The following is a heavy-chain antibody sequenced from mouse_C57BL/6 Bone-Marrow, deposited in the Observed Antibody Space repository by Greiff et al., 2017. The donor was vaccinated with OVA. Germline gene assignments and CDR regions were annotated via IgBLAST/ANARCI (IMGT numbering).Heavy chain of an antibody. CDR2: IDPNSGGT. CDR1: GYTFTSYW. D-gene: IGHD1-1*01. J-gene: IGHJ4*01. V-gene: IGHV1-72*01. CDR3: ARDYYGSSYPFYAMDY. Sequence: QVQLQQSGAELVKPGASVKLSCKASGYTFTSYWMPWVKQRPGRGLEWIGRIDPNSGGTKYNEKFKSKATLTVDKSSSTAYMQLSSLTSEDSAVYYCARDYYGSSYPFYAMDYWGQGTSVTVSA.